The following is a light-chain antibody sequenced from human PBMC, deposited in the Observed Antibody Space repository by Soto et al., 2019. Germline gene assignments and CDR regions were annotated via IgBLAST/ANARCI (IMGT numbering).Light chain of an antibody. CDR3: QQRSTWPPLS. J-gene: IGKJ4*01. Sequence: EIVLTQSPATLSLSPGERATLSCRASQSVNNYLAWYPQKPGQAPRLLIYDASNRAPGIPARFSGSGSGTDFTRTISSLEPDHFAAAHWQQRSTWPPLSFGGGTKMVIK. V-gene: IGKV3-11*01. CDR1: QSVNNY. CDR2: DAS.